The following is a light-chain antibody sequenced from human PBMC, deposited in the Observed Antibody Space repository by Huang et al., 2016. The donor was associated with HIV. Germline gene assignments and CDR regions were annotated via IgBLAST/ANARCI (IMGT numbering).Light chain of an antibody. J-gene: IGKJ1*01. CDR3: QQYDNLPWA. Sequence: DIQMTQSPSSLSASAGDRVTITCQASQEVGNSLNWFQQKPGQAPKLLISDTSNLETGVPSRFSGSGSATDFTLTISSLQPEDIATYYCQQYDNLPWAFGQGTKVELK. CDR1: QEVGNS. V-gene: IGKV1-33*01. CDR2: DTS.